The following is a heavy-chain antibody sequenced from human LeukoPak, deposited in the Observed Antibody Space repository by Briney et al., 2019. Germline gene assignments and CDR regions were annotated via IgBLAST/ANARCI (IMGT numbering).Heavy chain of an antibody. CDR2: IKSKTDGGTT. D-gene: IGHD2-15*01. CDR3: TTSGISCRGGSCYSRPDY. Sequence: GGSLRLSCVASAFTFSNAWMSWVRQAPGKGREWVGRIKSKTDGGTTDYAAPVKGRFTISRDDSKNTLYLQMNSLKTEDTAVYYCTTSGISCRGGSCYSRPDYWGQGSLVTVSS. CDR1: AFTFSNAW. V-gene: IGHV3-15*01. J-gene: IGHJ4*02.